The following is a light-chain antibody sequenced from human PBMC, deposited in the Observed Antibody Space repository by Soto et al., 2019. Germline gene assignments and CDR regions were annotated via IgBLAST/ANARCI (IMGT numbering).Light chain of an antibody. J-gene: IGKJ4*01. Sequence: DIQMTQSPSFVSASVGDRVTITCRASQGISSWLSWYQQKPGTAPTLLVYNASTLQDGVPSRFSGSASGTDFTLTINSLQPEDFGTYYCHQASSFPLTFGGGTKVEI. CDR1: QGISSW. CDR2: NAS. V-gene: IGKV1-12*01. CDR3: HQASSFPLT.